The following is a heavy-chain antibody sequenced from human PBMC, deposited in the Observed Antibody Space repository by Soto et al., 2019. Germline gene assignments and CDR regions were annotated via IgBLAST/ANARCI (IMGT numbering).Heavy chain of an antibody. Sequence: SLTCTVSGDSINNNDYYWNWIRQTPGKGLEWIGYVYYSGSTYYIPSLKSRLSMSVDTSKNQFSLKLSSVTAADTAIYYCARMSDYYDKWFFELWGRGSLVRVSS. CDR2: VYYSGST. CDR3: ARMSDYYDKWFFEL. V-gene: IGHV4-30-4*01. CDR1: GDSINNNDYY. D-gene: IGHD3-22*01. J-gene: IGHJ2*01.